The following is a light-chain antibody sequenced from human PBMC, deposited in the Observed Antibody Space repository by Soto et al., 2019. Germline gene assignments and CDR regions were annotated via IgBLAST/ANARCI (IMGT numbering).Light chain of an antibody. J-gene: IGLJ3*02. Sequence: QSALTQPPSVSGAPGQRVTISCTGSSSDIGAGYDVHWYQQFPGTAPKLLIYGNSNRPSGVPDRFSGSKSGTSASLAITGLQAADEADYYCQSYDSSLSASVFGGGTKLTVL. CDR3: QSYDSSLSASV. CDR1: SSDIGAGYD. V-gene: IGLV1-40*01. CDR2: GNS.